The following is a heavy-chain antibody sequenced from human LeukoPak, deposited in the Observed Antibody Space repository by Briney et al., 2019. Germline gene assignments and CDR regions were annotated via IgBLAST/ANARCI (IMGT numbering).Heavy chain of an antibody. CDR3: AKDRGGSYTLSLDY. D-gene: IGHD1-26*01. V-gene: IGHV3-7*03. Sequence: PGGSLRLSCAASGFTFSNYWIHWVRQAPGKGLEWVAGIKGDGCEKYYVDSVKGRFTISRDNAKNSLYLQMNSLRAEDTAVYYCAKDRGGSYTLSLDYWGQGTLVTVSS. CDR2: IKGDGCEK. CDR1: GFTFSNYW. J-gene: IGHJ4*02.